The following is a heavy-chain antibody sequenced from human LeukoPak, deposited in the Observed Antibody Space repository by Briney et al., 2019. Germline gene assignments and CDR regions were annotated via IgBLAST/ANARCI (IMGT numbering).Heavy chain of an antibody. CDR2: ISAYNGNT. D-gene: IGHD6-13*01. CDR1: GYTFTSYG. J-gene: IGHJ4*02. CDR3: ARVWYGSSCHLPKEETNDY. V-gene: IGHV1-18*01. Sequence: ASVKVSCKASGYTFTSYGISWVRQAPGQGLEWMGWISAYNGNTNYAQKLQGRVTMTTDTSTSTAYMELRSLRSDDTAVYYCARVWYGSSCHLPKEETNDYWGQGTLVTVSS.